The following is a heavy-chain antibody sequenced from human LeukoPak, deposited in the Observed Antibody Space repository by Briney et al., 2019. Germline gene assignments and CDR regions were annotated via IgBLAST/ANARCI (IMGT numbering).Heavy chain of an antibody. J-gene: IGHJ4*02. Sequence: GRSLRLSCAASGFTFSSYAMHWVRQAPGKGLEWVAVISYDGSNKYYADSVKGRFTISRDNSKNTLYLQMNSLRAEDTAVYYCARDGDDYSFSYYFDYWGQGTLVTVSS. CDR3: ARDGDDYSFSYYFDY. CDR1: GFTFSSYA. D-gene: IGHD4-11*01. CDR2: ISYDGSNK. V-gene: IGHV3-30*04.